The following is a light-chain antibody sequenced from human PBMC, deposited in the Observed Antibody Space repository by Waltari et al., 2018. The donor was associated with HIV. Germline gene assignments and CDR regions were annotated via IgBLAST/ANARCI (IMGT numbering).Light chain of an antibody. Sequence: QSVLTQPPSVSGAPGQRVTISCSGSRSNIGARFDVHWYQQIPGTAPKLLIYGNSKRPSGVPDRFSGSKSGTSASLAITGLQAEDEADYYCQSYDSSLSGSVFGGGTKLPVL. CDR2: GNS. CDR3: QSYDSSLSGSV. J-gene: IGLJ3*02. CDR1: RSNIGARFD. V-gene: IGLV1-40*01.